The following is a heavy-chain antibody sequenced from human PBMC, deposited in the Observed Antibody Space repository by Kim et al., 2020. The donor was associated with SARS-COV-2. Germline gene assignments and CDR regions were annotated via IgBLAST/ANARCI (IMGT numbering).Heavy chain of an antibody. J-gene: IGHJ5*02. CDR3: ARELFTWAPSSGYYNRWFDP. D-gene: IGHD3-22*01. Sequence: GGSLRLSCAASGFTFSSYAMHWVRQAPGKGLEWVAVISYDGSNKYYADSVKGRFTISRDNSKNTLYLQMNSLRAEDTAVYYCARELFTWAPSSGYYNRWFDPWGQGTLVTVSS. V-gene: IGHV3-30*04. CDR2: ISYDGSNK. CDR1: GFTFSSYA.